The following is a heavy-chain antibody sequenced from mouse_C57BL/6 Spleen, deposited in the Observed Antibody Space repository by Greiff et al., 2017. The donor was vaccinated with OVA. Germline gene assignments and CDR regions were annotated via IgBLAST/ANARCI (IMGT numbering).Heavy chain of an antibody. CDR2: IYPSDSET. J-gene: IGHJ1*03. Sequence: VQLQQPGAELVRPGSSVKLSCKASGYTFTSYWMDWVKQRPGQGLEWIGNIYPSDSETHYNQKFKDKATLTVDKSSSTAYMQLSSLTSEDSAVYYCAREGAGTWYFDVWGTGTTVTVSS. CDR3: AREGAGTWYFDV. V-gene: IGHV1-61*01. D-gene: IGHD4-1*01. CDR1: GYTFTSYW.